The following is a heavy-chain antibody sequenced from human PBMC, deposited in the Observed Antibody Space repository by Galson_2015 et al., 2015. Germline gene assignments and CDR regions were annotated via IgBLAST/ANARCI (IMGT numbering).Heavy chain of an antibody. CDR1: GFTFRSYG. D-gene: IGHD3-10*01. CDR3: AKDQSVRGSYGMDV. J-gene: IGHJ6*02. CDR2: ISYDGSIR. V-gene: IGHV3-30*18. Sequence: SLRLSCAASGFTFRSYGMHWVRQAPGKGLEWVAFISYDGSIRYYADSGKGRFTISRDNSKNTLYLQMNSLRGEDTAVHYCAKDQSVRGSYGMDVWGQGTTVTVSS.